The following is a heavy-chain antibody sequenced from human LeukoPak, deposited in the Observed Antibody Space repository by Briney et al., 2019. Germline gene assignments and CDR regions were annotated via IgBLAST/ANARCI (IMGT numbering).Heavy chain of an antibody. CDR3: ARGPIIDIVIVPAADDYYYMDV. CDR2: ISAYNGNT. V-gene: IGHV1-18*01. J-gene: IGHJ6*03. CDR1: GYTLRSYG. D-gene: IGHD2-2*01. Sequence: ASVKVSCKASGYTLRSYGITWVRQAPGQGLEWMGWISAYNGNTKYPQKLQGRVTMTTDTSTSTAYMVLRSLRSDDTAVYYCARGPIIDIVIVPAADDYYYMDVWGKGTTVTVSS.